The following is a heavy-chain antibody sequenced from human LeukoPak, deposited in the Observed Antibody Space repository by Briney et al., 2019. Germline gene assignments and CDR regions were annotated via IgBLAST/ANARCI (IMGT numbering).Heavy chain of an antibody. V-gene: IGHV3-21*01. CDR1: GFTLATYS. CDR3: ARVLITVAGTRAIDY. Sequence: GGSLRLSCAASGFTLATYSMNWVRQAPGKGLEWVSSISSSSSYIYYADSVKGRFTISRDKAKNSLYLQMNSLSAEDTAVYYCARVLITVAGTRAIDYWGQGTLVTVSS. J-gene: IGHJ4*02. D-gene: IGHD6-19*01. CDR2: ISSSSSYI.